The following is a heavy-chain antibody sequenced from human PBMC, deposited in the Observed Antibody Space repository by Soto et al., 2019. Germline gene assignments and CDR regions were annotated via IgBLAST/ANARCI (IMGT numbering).Heavy chain of an antibody. CDR1: GGSISSGGYS. Sequence: SETLSLTCAVSGGSISSGGYSWSWIRQPPGKGLEWIGYIYHSGSTYYNPSLKSRVTISVDRSKNQFSLKLSSVTAADTAVYYCARYSSSSSDPWSDPSGQGTLVTVSS. J-gene: IGHJ5*02. V-gene: IGHV4-30-2*01. D-gene: IGHD6-6*01. CDR3: ARYSSSSSDPWSDP. CDR2: IYHSGST.